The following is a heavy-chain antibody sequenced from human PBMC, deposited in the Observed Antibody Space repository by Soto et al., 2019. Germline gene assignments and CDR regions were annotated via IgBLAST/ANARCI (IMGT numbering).Heavy chain of an antibody. CDR1: GISLDSAW. Sequence: EVQLVESGGGSVKPGGSLRLSCVASGISLDSAWINWVRQAPGKGLEWVAQAKRKAAGGAIDYAAPVKGRFTISRDDSRNMAYLQMNSLKVEDTALYYCTTGYGSDWYGWGQGTLVTVSS. CDR3: TTGYGSDWYG. CDR2: AKRKAAGGAI. J-gene: IGHJ4*02. D-gene: IGHD6-19*01. V-gene: IGHV3-15*01.